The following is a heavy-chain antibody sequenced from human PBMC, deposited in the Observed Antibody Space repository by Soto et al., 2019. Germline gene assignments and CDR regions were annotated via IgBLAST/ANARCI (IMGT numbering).Heavy chain of an antibody. V-gene: IGHV4-39*01. Sequence: SETLSLTCTVAGGTLSSSSYYWGWIRQPPGKGLEWIGSIYYSGSTYYNPSLKSRVTISVDTSKNQFSLKLSSVTAADTAVYYCARLLGYCSGGSCNNWFDPWGQGTLVTVSS. CDR2: IYYSGST. D-gene: IGHD2-15*01. CDR1: GGTLSSSSYY. J-gene: IGHJ5*02. CDR3: ARLLGYCSGGSCNNWFDP.